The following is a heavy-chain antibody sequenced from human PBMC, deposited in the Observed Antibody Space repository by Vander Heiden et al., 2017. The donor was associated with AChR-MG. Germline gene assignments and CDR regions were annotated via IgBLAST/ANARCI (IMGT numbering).Heavy chain of an antibody. Sequence: QLQLQESGPGLVKPSETLSLTCIVPGGSMRSYYWSWLRQPPGKGLEWIGYIYYSGSTKYNPSLKSRVTMSVDTSKNQFSLRLSSVTAADTAVYYCVRGGDGWFDPWGQGTLV. J-gene: IGHJ5*02. CDR2: IYYSGST. CDR1: GGSMRSYY. V-gene: IGHV4-59*01. D-gene: IGHD4-17*01. CDR3: VRGGDGWFDP.